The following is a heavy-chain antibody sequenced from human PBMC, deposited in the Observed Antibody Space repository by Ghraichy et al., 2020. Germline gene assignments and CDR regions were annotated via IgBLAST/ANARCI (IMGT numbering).Heavy chain of an antibody. J-gene: IGHJ4*02. V-gene: IGHV3-30-3*01. CDR3: AKEWTGIAPSD. Sequence: GGSLRLSCAASGFTFSSYAMHWVRQAPGKGLEWVAVISYDGSNKYYADSVKGRFTISRDNSKNTLYLQMNSLRAEDTAVYYCAKEWTGIAPSDWGQGTLVTVSS. CDR2: ISYDGSNK. CDR1: GFTFSSYA. D-gene: IGHD6-13*01.